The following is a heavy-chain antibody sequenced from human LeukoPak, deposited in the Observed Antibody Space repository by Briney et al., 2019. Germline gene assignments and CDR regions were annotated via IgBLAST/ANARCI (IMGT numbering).Heavy chain of an antibody. CDR2: ITWNSGRI. CDR3: AKDGYYDSTGYIDY. CDR1: GFTFSSYW. V-gene: IGHV3-9*01. D-gene: IGHD3-22*01. Sequence: GGSLRLSCAAFGFTFSSYWMSWVRQAPGKGLEWVSGITWNSGRIGYADSVKGRFTISRDNAKNSLYLQMNSLRAEDTALYYCAKDGYYDSTGYIDYWGQGTVVTVSS. J-gene: IGHJ4*02.